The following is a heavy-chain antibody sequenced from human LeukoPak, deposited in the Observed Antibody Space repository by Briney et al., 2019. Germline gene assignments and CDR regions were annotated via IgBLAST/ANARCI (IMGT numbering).Heavy chain of an antibody. CDR2: IDDRGSEK. D-gene: IGHD1-14*01. Sequence: GGSLRLSCATSGFTFGNYWMTWVRQAPGKRLEWVANIDDRGSEKNYADSVKGRFTNSRDNARNSMFLQMNSLRVEDTAVYSCARDVPRGARYLDSWGRGTLVTVSS. CDR3: ARDVPRGARYLDS. V-gene: IGHV3-7*01. CDR1: GFTFGNYW. J-gene: IGHJ5*01.